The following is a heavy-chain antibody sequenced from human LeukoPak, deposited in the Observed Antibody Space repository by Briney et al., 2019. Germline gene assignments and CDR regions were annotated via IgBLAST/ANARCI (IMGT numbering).Heavy chain of an antibody. CDR2: INHSGST. CDR1: GGSFSGFC. J-gene: IGHJ4*02. V-gene: IGHV4-34*01. Sequence: SETLSLTCAVYGGSFSGFCWSWIRQPPGKGLEWIGEINHSGSTNYNPSLKSRVTISVDTSKNQFSLKLSSVTAADTAVYYCASPLGADLTWGQGTLVTVSS. CDR3: ASPLGADLT. D-gene: IGHD3-16*01.